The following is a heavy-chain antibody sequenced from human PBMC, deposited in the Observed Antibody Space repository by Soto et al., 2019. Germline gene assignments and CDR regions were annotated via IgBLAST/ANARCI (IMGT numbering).Heavy chain of an antibody. CDR3: AKVLRGYDSSGYFSSFDY. Sequence: GGSLRLSCAASGFTFSSYAMSWVRQAPGKGLEWVSAISGSGGSTYYADSVKGRFTISRDNSKNTLYLQMNSLRAEDTAVYYCAKVLRGYDSSGYFSSFDYWGQGTLVTAPQ. D-gene: IGHD3-22*01. V-gene: IGHV3-23*01. CDR2: ISGSGGST. J-gene: IGHJ4*02. CDR1: GFTFSSYA.